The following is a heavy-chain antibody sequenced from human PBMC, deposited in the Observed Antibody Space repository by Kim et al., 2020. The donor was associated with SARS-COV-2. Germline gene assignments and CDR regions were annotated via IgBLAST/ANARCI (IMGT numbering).Heavy chain of an antibody. D-gene: IGHD2-2*01. CDR2: K. V-gene: IGHV3-33*01. Sequence: KYYADSGKGRFTISRDNSKNTLYLQMNSLRAEDTAVYYCARDSQDQYQHDYWGQGTLVTVSS. CDR3: ARDSQDQYQHDY. J-gene: IGHJ4*02.